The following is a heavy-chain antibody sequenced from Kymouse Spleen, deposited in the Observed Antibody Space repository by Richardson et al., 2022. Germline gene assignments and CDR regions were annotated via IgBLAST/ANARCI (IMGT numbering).Heavy chain of an antibody. J-gene: IGHJ3*02. V-gene: IGHV3-21*03. CDR3: ARDEHIVVVTAIPANPDAFDI. CDR1: GFTFSSYS. CDR2: ISSSSSYI. D-gene: IGHD2-21*02. Sequence: EVQLVESGGGLVKPGGSLRLSCAASGFTFSSYSMNWVRQAPGKGLEWVSSISSSSSYIYYADSVKGRFTISRDNAKNSLYLQMNSLRAEDTAVYYCARDEHIVVVTAIPANPDAFDIWGQGTMVTVSS.